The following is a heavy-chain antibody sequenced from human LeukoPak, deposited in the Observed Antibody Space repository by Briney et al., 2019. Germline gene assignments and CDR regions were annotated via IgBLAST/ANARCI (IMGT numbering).Heavy chain of an antibody. CDR2: IYYSGST. V-gene: IGHV4-31*03. Sequence: PSETLSLTCTVSGGSISSGGYYWRWLRQHPGKGLEWIGYIYYSGSTYYNPSLKSRVTISVDTSKNQFSLMLSSVTAADTAVYYCVSNIPYYEFWSGYWETYYMDVWGKGTTVTVSS. CDR3: VSNIPYYEFWSGYWETYYMDV. CDR1: GGSISSGGYY. J-gene: IGHJ6*03. D-gene: IGHD3-3*01.